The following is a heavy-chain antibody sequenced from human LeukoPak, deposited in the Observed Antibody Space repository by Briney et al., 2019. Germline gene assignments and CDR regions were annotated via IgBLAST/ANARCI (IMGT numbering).Heavy chain of an antibody. CDR1: GFTFSSYS. CDR3: ARDDGSYYFDY. CDR2: ISSSSSHI. D-gene: IGHD2-15*01. J-gene: IGHJ4*02. Sequence: GGSLRLSCAASGFTFSSYSMNWVRQAPGNGLEWVSSISSSSSHIYYADSVKGRFTISRDNAKNSLYLQMNSLRAEDTAVYYCARDDGSYYFDYWGQGTLVTVSS. V-gene: IGHV3-21*01.